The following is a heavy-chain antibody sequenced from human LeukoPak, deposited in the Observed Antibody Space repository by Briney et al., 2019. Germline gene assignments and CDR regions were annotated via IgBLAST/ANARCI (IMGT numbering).Heavy chain of an antibody. V-gene: IGHV3-23*01. CDR1: GFTFRTYA. Sequence: PGGSLRLSCAASGFTFRTYAMNWVRQAPGKGLEWVSAISSSSDSTLYADSVKGRFTISRDNSRNILYLQMNSLRAEDTAIYHCARWIYYFDSWGQGTLVTVSP. J-gene: IGHJ4*02. CDR2: ISSSSDST. CDR3: ARWIYYFDS. D-gene: IGHD5-12*01.